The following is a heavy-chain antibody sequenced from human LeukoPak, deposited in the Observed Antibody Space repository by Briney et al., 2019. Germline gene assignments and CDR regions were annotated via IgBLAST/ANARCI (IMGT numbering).Heavy chain of an antibody. Sequence: ASVKVSCKASGYTFTGYYMHWVRQAPGQGLEWMGWVNPNSGGTNYAQKFQGRVTVTRDTSISTAYMELSTLRSDDTAVYYCARGGEYSRSSSTYWGQGTLVTVSS. CDR1: GYTFTGYY. D-gene: IGHD6-6*01. V-gene: IGHV1-2*02. CDR2: VNPNSGGT. J-gene: IGHJ4*02. CDR3: ARGGEYSRSSSTY.